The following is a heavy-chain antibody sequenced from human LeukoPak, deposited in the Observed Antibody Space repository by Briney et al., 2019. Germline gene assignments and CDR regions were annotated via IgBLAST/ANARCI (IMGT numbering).Heavy chain of an antibody. J-gene: IGHJ4*02. CDR2: INHSGST. CDR1: GGSFSGYY. CDR3: ARAYYYDSSGYYYFDY. Sequence: SETLSLTCAVYGGSFSGYYWSWIREPPGKGLEWIGEINHSGSTNYNPSLKSRVTISVDTSKNQFSLKLSSVTAADTAVYYCARAYYYDSSGYYYFDYWGQGTLVTVSS. V-gene: IGHV4-34*01. D-gene: IGHD3-22*01.